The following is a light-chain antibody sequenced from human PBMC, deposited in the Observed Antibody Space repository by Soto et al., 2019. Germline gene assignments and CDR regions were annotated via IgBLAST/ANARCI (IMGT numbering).Light chain of an antibody. J-gene: IGKJ2*01. CDR1: QSLLHSNGNNY. CDR2: LGS. V-gene: IGKV2-28*01. Sequence: DIVMTQSPLSLPVTPGEPASISCRSSQSLLHSNGNNYLYWFLQRPGQSPQLLIYLGSNRASGVSDRFSGSGSGTDFTLKISRVEAEDVGLYYCRQALQTPGTFGQGTKLEIK. CDR3: RQALQTPGT.